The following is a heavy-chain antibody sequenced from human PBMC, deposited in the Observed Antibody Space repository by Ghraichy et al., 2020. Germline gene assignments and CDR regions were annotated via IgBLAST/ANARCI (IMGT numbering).Heavy chain of an antibody. J-gene: IGHJ5*02. Sequence: ASVKVSCKASGYTFTGYYLHWVRQAPGQGLEWMGWINPHSGGTNYGQKFQGRVTMTRDTSISTAYMELSRLRSDDTAVYYCARESYGGELSGRYDTWGQGTLVTGSA. CDR2: INPHSGGT. D-gene: IGHD3-10*01. CDR3: ARESYGGELSGRYDT. CDR1: GYTFTGYY. V-gene: IGHV1-2*02.